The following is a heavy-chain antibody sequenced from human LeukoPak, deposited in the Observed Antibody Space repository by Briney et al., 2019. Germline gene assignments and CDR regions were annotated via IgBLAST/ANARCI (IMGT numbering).Heavy chain of an antibody. CDR1: GFTFSSYE. V-gene: IGHV3-48*03. CDR2: ISSSGSTI. Sequence: GGSLRLSCAASGFTFSSYEMNWVRQAPGKGLEWVSYISSSGSTIYYADSVKGRFTISRDNAKNSLYLQMNSLRAEDTAVYYCARAEKSYYCYYYYMDVWGKGTTVTVSS. J-gene: IGHJ6*03. CDR3: ARAEKSYYCYYYYMDV.